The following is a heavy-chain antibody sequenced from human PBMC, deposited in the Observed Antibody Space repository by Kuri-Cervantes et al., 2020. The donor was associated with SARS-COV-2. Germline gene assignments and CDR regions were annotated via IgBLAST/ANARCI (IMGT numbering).Heavy chain of an antibody. V-gene: IGHV1-18*04. CDR3: VRDGYGDYVDY. Sequence: GESLKISCKASGYTVTSPGIIWVRQAPGQGLEWMGWVSGYNGHTNYAQKLQGRVTMTTDTSTNTAYMELRSLRSDDRAVFYCVRDGYGDYVDYWGQGTLVTVSS. D-gene: IGHD2-21*01. CDR2: VSGYNGHT. J-gene: IGHJ4*02. CDR1: GYTVTSPG.